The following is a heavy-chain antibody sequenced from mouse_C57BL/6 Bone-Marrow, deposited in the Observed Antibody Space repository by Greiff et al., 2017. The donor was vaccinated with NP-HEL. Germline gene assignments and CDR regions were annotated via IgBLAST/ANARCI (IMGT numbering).Heavy chain of an antibody. V-gene: IGHV1-64*01. Sequence: QVQLQQPGAELVKPGASVKLSCKASGYTFTSYWMHWVKQKPGQGLEWIGMIHPNSGSTNYNEKFKSMATLTADKSSRTAYMQLSSLTSEDSAVYYCARGGCGYDEFAYWGQGTLVTVSA. CDR3: ARGGCGYDEFAY. CDR1: GYTFTSYW. CDR2: IHPNSGST. J-gene: IGHJ3*01. D-gene: IGHD2-2*01.